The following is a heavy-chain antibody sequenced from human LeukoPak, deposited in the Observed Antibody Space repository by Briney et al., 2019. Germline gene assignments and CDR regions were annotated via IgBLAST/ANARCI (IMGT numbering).Heavy chain of an antibody. J-gene: IGHJ4*02. V-gene: IGHV4-34*01. CDR2: INHSGST. CDR1: GFTFSSYA. D-gene: IGHD3-22*01. CDR3: ARANYDGSDY. Sequence: GSLRLSCAASGFTFSSYAMSWIRQPPGKGLEWIGEINHSGSTNYNPSLKSRVTISVDTSKNQFSLKMRSVTAADTAVYYCARANYDGSDYWGQGTLVTVSS.